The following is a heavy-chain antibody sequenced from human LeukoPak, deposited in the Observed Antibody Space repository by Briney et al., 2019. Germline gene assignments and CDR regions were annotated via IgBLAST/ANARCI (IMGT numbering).Heavy chain of an antibody. CDR2: IIPILGIA. D-gene: IGHD3-10*01. CDR3: ARDDYYGSGSYYMDYYYYGMDV. Sequence: SVKVSCKASGGTFSSYAISWVRQAPGQGLDWMGRIIPILGIANYAQKFQGRVTITADKSTSTAYMELSSLRSEDTAVYYCARDDYYGSGSYYMDYYYYGMDVWGQGTTVTVSS. CDR1: GGTFSSYA. J-gene: IGHJ6*02. V-gene: IGHV1-69*04.